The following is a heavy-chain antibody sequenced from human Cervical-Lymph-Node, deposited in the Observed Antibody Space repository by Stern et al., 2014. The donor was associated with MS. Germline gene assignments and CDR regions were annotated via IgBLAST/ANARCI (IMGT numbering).Heavy chain of an antibody. D-gene: IGHD5-18*01. Sequence: VHLVESGGGLVKPGGSLRLSCEASGFKFDDYYINWIRQPPGKGLEWVAFISSRGSTIYYADSVKGRFTISRDNTKDSLYLQMDSLRAEDTAVYYCARGYRYHFDFWGQGTLVAVSS. J-gene: IGHJ4*02. CDR1: GFKFDDYY. V-gene: IGHV3-11*01. CDR3: ARGYRYHFDF. CDR2: ISSRGSTI.